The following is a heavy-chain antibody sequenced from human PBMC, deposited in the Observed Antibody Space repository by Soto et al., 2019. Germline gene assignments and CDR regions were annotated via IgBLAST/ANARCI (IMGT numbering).Heavy chain of an antibody. CDR2: ISSSGSTI. J-gene: IGHJ6*03. Sequence: PGGSLRLSCAASGFTFSDYYMSWIRQAPGKGLEWVSYISSSGSTIYYADSVKGRFTISRDNAKNSLYLQMNSLRAEDTALYYCARDGTAGGYYYYYMDVWGKGTTVTVSS. D-gene: IGHD6-13*01. CDR1: GFTFSDYY. CDR3: ARDGTAGGYYYYYMDV. V-gene: IGHV3-11*01.